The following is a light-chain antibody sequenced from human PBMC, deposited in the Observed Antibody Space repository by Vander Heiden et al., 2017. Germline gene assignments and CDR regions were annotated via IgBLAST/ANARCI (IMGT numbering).Light chain of an antibody. CDR1: KLGDKY. J-gene: IGLJ2*01. Sequence: SSELTQPPSVSVSPGQTASITCSGDKLGDKYACWDQQKPGQNPVLVIYKDSKRPAGIPERFSGSNSGNTATLTIRGTQAMDEADYYCQAGDSSTEVFGGGTKLTVL. CDR2: KDS. V-gene: IGLV3-1*01. CDR3: QAGDSSTEV.